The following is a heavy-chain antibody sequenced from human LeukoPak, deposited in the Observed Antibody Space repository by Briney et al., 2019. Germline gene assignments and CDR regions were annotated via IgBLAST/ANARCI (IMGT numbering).Heavy chain of an antibody. CDR2: VSYSMDR. V-gene: IGHV4-59*08. D-gene: IGHD2-21*01. CDR3: VSLGDRDNGCGYFEH. Sequence: YPSETLSLTCSVSGGSITSGYWSWVRQPPGKGLEWIGYVSYSMDRNNKPSLRGRLSISLDTSRNEFSLQLTSVTAADTAVYFCVSLGDRDNGCGYFEHWGQGTLVTVS. CDR1: GGSITSGY. J-gene: IGHJ4*02.